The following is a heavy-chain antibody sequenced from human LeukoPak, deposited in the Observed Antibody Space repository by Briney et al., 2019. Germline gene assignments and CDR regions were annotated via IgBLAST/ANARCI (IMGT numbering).Heavy chain of an antibody. V-gene: IGHV3-21*01. Sequence: GGSLRLSCVASGFTFSSYEMNWVRQAPRRGPEWVSSISSSSSYIYYADSVKGRFTISRDNAKNSLYLQMNSLRAEDTAVYYCARADRYNWNDQGDYWGQGTLVTVSS. CDR1: GFTFSSYE. CDR2: ISSSSSYI. CDR3: ARADRYNWNDQGDY. J-gene: IGHJ4*02. D-gene: IGHD1-20*01.